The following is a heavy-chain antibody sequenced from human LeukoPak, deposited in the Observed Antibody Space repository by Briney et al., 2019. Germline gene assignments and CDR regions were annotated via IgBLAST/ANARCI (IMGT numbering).Heavy chain of an antibody. CDR1: GYTFTSYN. Sequence: ASVKVSCKASGYTFTSYNLHWVRQAPGQGPEWMGMIDPSGDSTSYAQKFQGRLTVTTDTSTSTVYMELSSLRSEETAVYYCARAGATSNYIFDFWGQGTLVTVSS. J-gene: IGHJ4*02. V-gene: IGHV1-46*01. CDR2: IDPSGDST. D-gene: IGHD3-9*01. CDR3: ARAGATSNYIFDF.